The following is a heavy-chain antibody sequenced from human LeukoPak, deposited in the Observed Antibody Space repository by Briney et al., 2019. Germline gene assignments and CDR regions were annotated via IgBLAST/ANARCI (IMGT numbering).Heavy chain of an antibody. CDR2: ISHDGSKN. CDR1: GFSITTYA. Sequence: GGSLRLSCAASGFSITTYAMHWVRQAPGKGLESVADISHDGSKNYYADSVKGRFTISRDLSKSTLYLQMNSLRSEDTAVYYCASVADYWGQGTLVTVSS. CDR3: ASVADY. J-gene: IGHJ4*02. V-gene: IGHV3-30*04.